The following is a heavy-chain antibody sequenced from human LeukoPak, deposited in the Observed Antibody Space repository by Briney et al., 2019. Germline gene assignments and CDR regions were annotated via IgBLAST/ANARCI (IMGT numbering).Heavy chain of an antibody. D-gene: IGHD3-22*01. V-gene: IGHV1-2*02. CDR1: GYTFTGYY. J-gene: IGHJ4*02. Sequence: GASVKVSCKASGYTFTGYYMHWVRQAPGQGLEWMGWINPNSGGTNYPQKFQGRVTMTRDTSISTAYMELSRLRSDDTAVYYWARGLGEGAGKQRITMIVRSGYWYFDYWGQGTLVTVSS. CDR3: ARGLGEGAGKQRITMIVRSGYWYFDY. CDR2: INPNSGGT.